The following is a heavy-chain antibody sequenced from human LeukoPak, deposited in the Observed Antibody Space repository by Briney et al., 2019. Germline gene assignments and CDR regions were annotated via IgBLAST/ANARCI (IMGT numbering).Heavy chain of an antibody. V-gene: IGHV3-21*01. CDR3: ARDRADSSGYYY. CDR2: ISSSSSYI. Sequence: PGGSLRLSCAASGFTFSSYSMNWVRQAPGKGLEWVSSISSSSSYIYYADSVKGRFTISRDNAKNSLYLQMNSLRAEDTAVYYCARDRADSSGYYYWGQGTLVTVSS. CDR1: GFTFSSYS. J-gene: IGHJ4*02. D-gene: IGHD3-22*01.